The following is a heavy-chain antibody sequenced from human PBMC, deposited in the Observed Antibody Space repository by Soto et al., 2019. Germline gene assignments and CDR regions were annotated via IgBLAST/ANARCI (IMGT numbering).Heavy chain of an antibody. D-gene: IGHD6-19*01. CDR2: IWYDGSNK. V-gene: IGHV3-33*01. Sequence: GGSLRLSCAVSGFSFSSYGMHWVRQAPGKGLEWVAVIWYDGSNKYYVDSVKGRFTISRDNSKNTVYLQMNSLRAEDTPVYYCARDPRYSSGWYYFDYWGQGTLVTAPQ. CDR3: ARDPRYSSGWYYFDY. CDR1: GFSFSSYG. J-gene: IGHJ4*02.